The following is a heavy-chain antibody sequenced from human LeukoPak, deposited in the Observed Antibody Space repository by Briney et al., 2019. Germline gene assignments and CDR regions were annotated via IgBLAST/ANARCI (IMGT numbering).Heavy chain of an antibody. V-gene: IGHV4-61*02. J-gene: IGHJ4*02. Sequence: SETLSLTCTVSGGSISSGSYYWSWIRQPAGKGLEWIGRIYTSGSTNYNPSLKSRVTISVDTSKNQFSLKLSSVTAADTAVYYCVTGGDSSGYYYFDYWGQGTLVTVSS. CDR2: IYTSGST. CDR1: GGSISSGSYY. D-gene: IGHD3-22*01. CDR3: VTGGDSSGYYYFDY.